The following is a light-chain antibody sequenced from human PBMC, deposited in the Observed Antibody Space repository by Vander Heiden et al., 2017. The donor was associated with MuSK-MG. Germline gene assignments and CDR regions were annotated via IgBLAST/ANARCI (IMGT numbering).Light chain of an antibody. CDR3: QQCNNYFSTST. CDR1: QSISNW. Sequence: DIQMTQSPSTLSASAGDRVTITCRASQSISNWLAWYQQKPGKAPKLLIYKASTLESGVPSRFSGSGSGTEFTLTISSLQPDDFATYYCQQCNNYFSTSTFGQGTKLEIK. CDR2: KAS. V-gene: IGKV1-5*03. J-gene: IGKJ2*01.